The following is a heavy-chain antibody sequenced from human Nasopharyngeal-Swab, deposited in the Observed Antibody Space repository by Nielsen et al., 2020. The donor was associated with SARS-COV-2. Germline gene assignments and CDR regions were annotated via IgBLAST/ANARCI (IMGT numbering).Heavy chain of an antibody. CDR2: IKHDGSQK. CDR3: ARAPDGGPCED. CDR1: GFTLSKYW. Sequence: GESLKISCAASGFTLSKYWMTWVRQAPGKGLEWVANIKHDGSQKYYVDSVKGRFTVSRDNAKNSLYLQMNSLRAEDSAVYYCARAPDGGPCEDWGQGSLVTVSS. D-gene: IGHD2-8*02. V-gene: IGHV3-7*04. J-gene: IGHJ4*02.